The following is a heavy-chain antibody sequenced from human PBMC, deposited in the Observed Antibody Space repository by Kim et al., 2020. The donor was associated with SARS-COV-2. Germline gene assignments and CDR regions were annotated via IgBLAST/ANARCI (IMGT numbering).Heavy chain of an antibody. CDR2: IYYSGST. D-gene: IGHD3-22*01. CDR1: GGSISSYY. CDR3: ARDGLKGAYYDSSGYQLYYYGMDV. Sequence: SETLSLTCTVSGGSISSYYWSWIRQPPGKGLEWIGYIYYSGSTNYNPSLKSRVTISVDTSKNQFSLKLGSVTAADTAVYYCARDGLKGAYYDSSGYQLYYYGMDVWGQGTTVTVSS. V-gene: IGHV4-59*01. J-gene: IGHJ6*02.